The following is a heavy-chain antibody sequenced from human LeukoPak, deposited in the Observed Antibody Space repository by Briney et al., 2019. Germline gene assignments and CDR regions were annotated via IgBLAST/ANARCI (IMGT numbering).Heavy chain of an antibody. CDR3: ARDLTRTDN. CDR2: INWSGGRT. J-gene: IGHJ4*02. CDR1: GFMFDDYG. V-gene: IGHV3-20*04. D-gene: IGHD1/OR15-1a*01. Sequence: AGGSLRLSCAASGFMFDDYGMSWVRQAPGKRLEWVSGINWSGGRTGYGDSLKGRFTISRDNAKNTLYLQMNSLRAEDTALYYCARDLTRTDNWGQGTLVTVSS.